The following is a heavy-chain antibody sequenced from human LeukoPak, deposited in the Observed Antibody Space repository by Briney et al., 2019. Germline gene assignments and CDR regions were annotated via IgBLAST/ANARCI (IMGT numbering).Heavy chain of an antibody. CDR3: ARQTGSGLFILP. V-gene: IGHV4-39*01. J-gene: IGHJ4*02. CDR2: IYYSGNT. CDR1: GVSISSSNSY. Sequence: SETLSLTCTVPGVSISSSNSYWGWIRHPPGKGLEWIGSIYYSGNTYYNASLKSQVSISIDTSKNQFSLRLTSVTAADTAVYYCARQTGSGLFILPGGQGTLVTVSS. D-gene: IGHD3/OR15-3a*01.